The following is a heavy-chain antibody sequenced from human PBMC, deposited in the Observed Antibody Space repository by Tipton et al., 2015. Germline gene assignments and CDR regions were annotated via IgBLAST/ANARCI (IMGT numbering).Heavy chain of an antibody. CDR3: ARCYYDSAGYYPDAFDI. CDR2: ITPTSDYT. Sequence: SLRLSCAAYGVTLSNHAVTWVRQAPGKGLEWVSTITPTSDYTYYADSVKGRFTISRDNAKNSLYLQMNSLRAEDTAVYYCARCYYDSAGYYPDAFDIWGQGTMVTVSS. J-gene: IGHJ3*02. D-gene: IGHD3-22*01. V-gene: IGHV3-21*01. CDR1: GVTLSNHA.